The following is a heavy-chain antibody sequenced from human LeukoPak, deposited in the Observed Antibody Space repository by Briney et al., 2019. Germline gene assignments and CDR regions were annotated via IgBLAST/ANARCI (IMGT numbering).Heavy chain of an antibody. CDR2: ISWNSGSI. J-gene: IGHJ4*02. D-gene: IGHD5-18*01. CDR3: AKGIYSYGYCYFDY. CDR1: GFTFDDYA. Sequence: GGSLRLSCAASGFTFDDYAMQWVRQAPGKGLEWVSGISWNSGSIDYADSVKGRFTISRDNAKNSLYLQMNSLRPEDTAFYYCAKGIYSYGYCYFDYWGQGTLVTVSS. V-gene: IGHV3-9*01.